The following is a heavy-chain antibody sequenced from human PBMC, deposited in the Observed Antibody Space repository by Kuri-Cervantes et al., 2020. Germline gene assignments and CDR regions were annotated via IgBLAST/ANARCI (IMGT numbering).Heavy chain of an antibody. CDR2: IWSDGSNK. J-gene: IGHJ6*03. V-gene: IGHV3-33*03. Sequence: IHWARLPPGKGLECVVVIWSDGSNKYYADSVKGRFTISRDSSKSALYLQVNSLRAEDTAVYYCARLEGYDTSPYYYYYMDVWGKGTTVTVSS. CDR3: ARLEGYDTSPYYYYYMDV. D-gene: IGHD3-22*01.